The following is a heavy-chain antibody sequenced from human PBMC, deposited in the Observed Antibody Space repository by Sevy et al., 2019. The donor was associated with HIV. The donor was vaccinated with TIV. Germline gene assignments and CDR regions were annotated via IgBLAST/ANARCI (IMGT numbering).Heavy chain of an antibody. V-gene: IGHV3-30*02. CDR1: GFTFSSYG. J-gene: IGHJ6*02. CDR3: AKWSRGYCSSTSCSNYYYGMDV. Sequence: GGSLRLSCAASGFTFSSYGMHWVRQAPGKGLEWVAFIRYDGSNKYNADSVKGRFTISRDNSKNTRYLQMNSLRAEDTAVYYCAKWSRGYCSSTSCSNYYYGMDVWGQGTTVTVSS. CDR2: IRYDGSNK. D-gene: IGHD2-2*01.